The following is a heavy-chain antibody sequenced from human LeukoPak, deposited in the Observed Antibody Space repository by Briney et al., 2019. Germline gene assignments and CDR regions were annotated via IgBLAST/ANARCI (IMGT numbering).Heavy chain of an antibody. D-gene: IGHD3-16*02. CDR2: INHSGST. CDR1: GGSFSGYY. V-gene: IGHV4-34*01. Sequence: PSETLSLTCAVYGGSFSGYYWSWIRQPPGKGLEWIGEINHSGSTNYNPSLKSRVTISVDTSKNQFSLKLSSVTAADTAVYYCARGALNYVWGSYRYNDYWGQGTLVTVSS. CDR3: ARGALNYVWGSYRYNDY. J-gene: IGHJ4*02.